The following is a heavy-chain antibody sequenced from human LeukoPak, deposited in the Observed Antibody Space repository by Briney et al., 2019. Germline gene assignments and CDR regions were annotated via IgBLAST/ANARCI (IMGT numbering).Heavy chain of an antibody. CDR1: GFTFSSYA. CDR3: AKAVSKQLDFDY. V-gene: IGHV3-23*01. D-gene: IGHD6-13*01. Sequence: QPGGSLRLSCAASGFTFSSYAMSWVRQAPGKGLEWVSAISGSGGSTYYADSVKGRFTISRDSSKNTLYLQMNSLRAEDTAVYYCAKAVSKQLDFDYRGQGTLVTVSS. J-gene: IGHJ4*02. CDR2: ISGSGGST.